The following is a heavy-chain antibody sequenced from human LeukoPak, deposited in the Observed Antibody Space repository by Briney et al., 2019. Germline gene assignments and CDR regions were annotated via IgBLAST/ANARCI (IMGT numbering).Heavy chain of an antibody. CDR2: IYSGGST. Sequence: PGGSLRLSCAASGLTVSSNYMSWVRQAPGKGLEWVSVIYSGGSTYYADSVKGRFTISRDNSKNTLYLQMNSLRAEDTAVYYCARGTMIVVVTGHYFDYWGQGTLVTVSS. D-gene: IGHD3-22*01. CDR1: GLTVSSNY. CDR3: ARGTMIVVVTGHYFDY. V-gene: IGHV3-66*01. J-gene: IGHJ4*02.